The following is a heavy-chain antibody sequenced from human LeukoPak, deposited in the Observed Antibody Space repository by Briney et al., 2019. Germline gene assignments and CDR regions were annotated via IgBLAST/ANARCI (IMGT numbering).Heavy chain of an antibody. CDR3: ARTYSSSWSGTYFDY. CDR2: IRNKANGYTT. CDR1: GFIFSDHY. V-gene: IGHV3-72*01. J-gene: IGHJ4*02. Sequence: GGSLRLSCVASGFIFSDHYMDWVRQAPGKGPEWVGRIRNKANGYTTEYAASVKGRFTISRDDSKNSLFLQMNSLKTEDTAVYYCARTYSSSWSGTYFDYWGQGTLVTVSS. D-gene: IGHD6-13*01.